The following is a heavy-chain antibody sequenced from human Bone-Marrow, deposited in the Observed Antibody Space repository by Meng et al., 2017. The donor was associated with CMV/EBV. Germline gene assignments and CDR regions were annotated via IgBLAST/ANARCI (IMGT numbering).Heavy chain of an antibody. CDR1: GYNFTSYD. CDR3: ARRKMNSFDY. D-gene: IGHD1-14*01. Sequence: KVYCKASGYNFTSYDIRWVRQATGQGLEWMGWMNPNSANTGYAQKFQGRVTMTRNTSVSTAYMELSSLRSEDTAVYYCARRKMNSFDYWGQGTLVTVSS. J-gene: IGHJ4*02. CDR2: MNPNSANT. V-gene: IGHV1-8*01.